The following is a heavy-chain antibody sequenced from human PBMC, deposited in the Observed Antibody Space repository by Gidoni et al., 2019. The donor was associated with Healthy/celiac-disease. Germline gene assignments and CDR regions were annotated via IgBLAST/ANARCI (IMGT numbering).Heavy chain of an antibody. CDR3: ARDRIYGDYAGYFDY. CDR2: ISYDGSNK. Sequence: QVQLVESGGGVVQPGRSLRLSCAASGFTFSSYAMHWVRQAPGKGLEWVAVISYDGSNKYYADSVKGRFTISRDNSKNTLYLQMNSLRAEDTAVYYCARDRIYGDYAGYFDYWGQGTLVTVSS. CDR1: GFTFSSYA. D-gene: IGHD4-17*01. J-gene: IGHJ4*02. V-gene: IGHV3-30-3*01.